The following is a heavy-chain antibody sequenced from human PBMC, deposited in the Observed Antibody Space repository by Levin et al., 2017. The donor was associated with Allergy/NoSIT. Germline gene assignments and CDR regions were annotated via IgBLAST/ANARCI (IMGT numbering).Heavy chain of an antibody. V-gene: IGHV4-59*08. CDR2: FSHNGNS. CDR1: GSLITTYF. Sequence: SETLSLTCSVSGSLITTYFWTWIRQPPGKGLEWIGQFSHNGNSNVNPSLKSRVTISVDTSTNQFSLRLTSVTVADTAVYYCASSGRNYYNGVAVWGQGTTVTVSS. J-gene: IGHJ6*02. CDR3: ASSGRNYYNGVAV.